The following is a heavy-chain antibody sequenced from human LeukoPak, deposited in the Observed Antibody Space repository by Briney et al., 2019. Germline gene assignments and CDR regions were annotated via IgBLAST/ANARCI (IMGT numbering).Heavy chain of an antibody. J-gene: IGHJ4*02. CDR3: ARDHHYYGSGSYFGY. CDR2: IYSGGTT. CDR1: GFTVSSNY. V-gene: IGHV3-66*01. D-gene: IGHD3-10*01. Sequence: GGSLRLSCLVPGFTVSSNYMSWVRQTPGKGLEWVSVIYSGGTTKYADSVKGRFTIYRDTSKNTLYLQMNSLRVGDTAVYYCARDHHYYGSGSYFGYWGQGTLVTVSS.